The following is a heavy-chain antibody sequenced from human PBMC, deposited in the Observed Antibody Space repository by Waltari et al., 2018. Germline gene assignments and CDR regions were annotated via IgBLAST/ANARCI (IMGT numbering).Heavy chain of an antibody. J-gene: IGHJ4*02. V-gene: IGHV3-30-3*01. CDR1: GFTFSSYA. CDR2: ISYDGSNK. D-gene: IGHD6-19*01. Sequence: QVQLVESGGGVVQPGRSLRLSCAASGFTFSSYAMHWVRQAPGKGLEWVAVISYDGSNKDYADSVKGRFTISRDNSKNTLYLQMNSLRAEDTAVYYCARDPTVEGSGWLDYWGQGTLVTVSS. CDR3: ARDPTVEGSGWLDY.